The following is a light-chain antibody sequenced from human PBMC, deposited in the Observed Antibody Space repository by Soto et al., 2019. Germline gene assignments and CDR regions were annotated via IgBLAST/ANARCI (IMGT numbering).Light chain of an antibody. CDR3: QQYGSSPIT. V-gene: IGKV3-20*01. CDR1: QSVSSTY. CDR2: GAS. J-gene: IGKJ5*01. Sequence: ETLLTQSPGTLSLSPGERATLACRASQSVSSTYLVWYQQKPGQAPRLLIYGASSRATGIPDRFSGSGSGTDFTLTISRLEPEDFAVYFCQQYGSSPITFGQGTRLEI.